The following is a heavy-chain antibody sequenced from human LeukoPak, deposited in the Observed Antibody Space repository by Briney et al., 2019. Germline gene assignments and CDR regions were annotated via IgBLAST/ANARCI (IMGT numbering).Heavy chain of an antibody. CDR1: GFTFSSYE. J-gene: IGHJ4*02. V-gene: IGHV3-48*03. D-gene: IGHD3-10*01. Sequence: GGSLRLSCAASGFTFSSYEMNWVRQAPGKGLEWVSYISSSGSTIYYADSVQGRSTIPRDNAKNSLYLQMNSLGAEDTAVYYCARKLPEGFDYWGQGTLVTVSS. CDR2: ISSSGSTI. CDR3: ARKLPEGFDY.